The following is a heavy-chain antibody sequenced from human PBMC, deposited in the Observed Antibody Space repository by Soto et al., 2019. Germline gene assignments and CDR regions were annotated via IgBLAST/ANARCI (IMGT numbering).Heavy chain of an antibody. CDR3: AKDGSDGAVGMDV. J-gene: IGHJ6*02. CDR2: ISYDGSNK. D-gene: IGHD2-21*02. V-gene: IGHV3-30*18. CDR1: GFTFSSYG. Sequence: QVQLVESGGGVVQPGRSLRLCCAASGFTFSSYGMHWVRQAPGKGLEWVAVISYDGSNKYYADSVKGRFTISRDNSKNTLYLQMNSLRAEDTAVYYCAKDGSDGAVGMDVWGQGTTVTVSS.